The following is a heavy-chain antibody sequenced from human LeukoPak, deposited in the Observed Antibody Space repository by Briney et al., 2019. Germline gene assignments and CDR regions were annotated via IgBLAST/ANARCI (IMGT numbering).Heavy chain of an antibody. J-gene: IGHJ4*02. CDR2: INHNAEMI. CDR1: GFPFGSYV. V-gene: IGHV3-48*02. Sequence: GGSLRLSCEASGFPFGSYVMSWVRQAPGKGLEWIAYINHNAEMIFYPDFVKGRFTISRDNAKNSLYLQMNALRYEDTAIYYCARDHDWAFDLWGQGTLVTVAS. CDR3: ARDHDWAFDL. D-gene: IGHD3-9*01.